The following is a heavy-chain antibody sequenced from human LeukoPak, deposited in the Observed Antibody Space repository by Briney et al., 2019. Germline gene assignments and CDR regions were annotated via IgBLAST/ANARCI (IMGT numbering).Heavy chain of an antibody. CDR1: GFTFSSHW. CDR2: INNDGSSI. J-gene: IGHJ4*02. D-gene: IGHD4-23*01. V-gene: IGHV3-74*01. Sequence: GGSLRLSCAASGFTFSSHWMHWVRQAPGKGLVWVSRINNDGSSITYADFVKGRFSISRDNAKNTLYLQMNSLRVEDTAVYYCARGRPHGNDYWGQGTLVTVSS. CDR3: ARGRPHGNDY.